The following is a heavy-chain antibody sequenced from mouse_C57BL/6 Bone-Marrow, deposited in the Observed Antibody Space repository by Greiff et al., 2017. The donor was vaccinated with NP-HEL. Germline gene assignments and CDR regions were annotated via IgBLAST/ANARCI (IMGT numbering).Heavy chain of an antibody. CDR2: IDPSDSYT. CDR3: ALWPD. V-gene: IGHV1-59*01. J-gene: IGHJ3*01. CDR1: GYTFTSYW. D-gene: IGHD1-1*02. Sequence: QVQLQQPGAELVRPGTSVKLSCKASGYTFTSYWMHWVKQRPGQGLEWIGVIDPSDSYTNNNQKFKGKATFTVDTSSSTAYMQLSSLTSEDSAVYYCALWPDWGQGTLVTVSA.